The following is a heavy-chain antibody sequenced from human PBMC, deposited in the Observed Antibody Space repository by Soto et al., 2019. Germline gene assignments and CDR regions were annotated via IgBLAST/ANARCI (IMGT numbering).Heavy chain of an antibody. J-gene: IGHJ4*02. CDR2: INHSGST. Sequence: QVQLQQWGAGLLKPSETLSLTCAVYGGSFSGYYWSWIRQPPGKGLEWIGEINHSGSTIYNPSLESGVTLSVDKSKNQCSLKLSSVTAADTAVYYCARVQWFCMDASYWGKGTLVTVSS. CDR3: ARVQWFCMDASY. D-gene: IGHD3-10*01. CDR1: GGSFSGYY. V-gene: IGHV4-34*02.